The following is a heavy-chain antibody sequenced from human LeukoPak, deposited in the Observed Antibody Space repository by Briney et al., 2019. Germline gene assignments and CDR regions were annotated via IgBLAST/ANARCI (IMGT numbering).Heavy chain of an antibody. D-gene: IGHD1-1*01. Sequence: SETLSLTCTDPGGSISSYFWSCIRQPPGKGLEWIGYIYYSGRTNYNPSLKSRVTISVDTSKNQFSLKLNSVTAADTAVYYCARLLRFHWNQYYFDLWGQGTLVTVSS. J-gene: IGHJ4*02. CDR1: GGSISSYF. CDR3: ARLLRFHWNQYYFDL. V-gene: IGHV4-59*08. CDR2: IYYSGRT.